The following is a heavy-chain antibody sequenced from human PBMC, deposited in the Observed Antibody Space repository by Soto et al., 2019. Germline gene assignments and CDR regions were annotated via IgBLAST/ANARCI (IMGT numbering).Heavy chain of an antibody. CDR2: IFARGRT. CDR3: ARGMGRYFDL. V-gene: IGHV4-4*07. CDR1: GDSISNFY. D-gene: IGHD2-8*01. J-gene: IGHJ2*01. Sequence: QVQLQESGPGLVKPSETLSLTCTVSGDSISNFYWSWIRQPTGKGLESLGRIFARGRTNYNPSLQSRVAMSLDTSKNQFSLRLTSLSAADTAVYFCARGMGRYFDLWGRGTLVTV.